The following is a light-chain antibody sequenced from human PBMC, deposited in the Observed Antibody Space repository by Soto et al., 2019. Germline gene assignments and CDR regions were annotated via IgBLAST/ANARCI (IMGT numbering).Light chain of an antibody. J-gene: IGKJ2*01. CDR2: AAS. V-gene: IGKV1-39*01. CDR1: QSVITY. Sequence: DIQMTQSPYSLSASVGDRVTITCRASQSVITYLKWYQQKPGKAPKLLLYAASNLPSGVPSRFSCSGSGTEFTLTIDTLQPDDFATYYCQQSRNPPHTFGQGTTVEIK. CDR3: QQSRNPPHT.